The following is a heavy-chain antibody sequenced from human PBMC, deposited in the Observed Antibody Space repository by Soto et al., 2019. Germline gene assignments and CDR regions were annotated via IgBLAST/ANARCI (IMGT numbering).Heavy chain of an antibody. CDR1: GFTFSSYA. D-gene: IGHD2-2*02. J-gene: IGHJ5*02. CDR3: ARRYCGTSRCYTWFDP. Sequence: EVQLLESGGGLVQPGGSLRLSCAASGFTFSSYAMSWVRQAPGKGLEWVSAISGSGGSTYYADSVKGRFTISRDNSKNTLYLQMNSLRAEDTAVYYCARRYCGTSRCYTWFDPWGQGTLVTVSS. CDR2: ISGSGGST. V-gene: IGHV3-23*01.